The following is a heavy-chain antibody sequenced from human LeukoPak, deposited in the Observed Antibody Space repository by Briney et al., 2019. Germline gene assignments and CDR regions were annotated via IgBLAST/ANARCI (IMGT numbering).Heavy chain of an antibody. J-gene: IGHJ4*02. CDR2: IRHNRNDRIA. Sequence: PGGSLRLSCVLSRLTFSDAWMSRVRQAPGEGLECIRHNRNDRIADYAAPVQNSFSISYDNTKNTFYLQMNSLNTEDTGMYFCTWMATIFTFDYWGQGTLVTVSS. CDR3: TWMATIFTFDY. D-gene: IGHD5-12*01. V-gene: IGHV3-15*01. CDR1: RLTFSDAW.